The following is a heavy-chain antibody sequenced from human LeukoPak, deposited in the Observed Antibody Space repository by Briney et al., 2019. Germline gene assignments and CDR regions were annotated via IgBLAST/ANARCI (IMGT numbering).Heavy chain of an antibody. V-gene: IGHV4-59*01. Sequence: PSETLSLTCTDSGSSINSDYWSWLRQPPGEGPEWIGYIYHSGNTNYNPSLKSRVTISIDTSKKQFSLKLSSVTAADTAVYYCAKGAGWYNYWGQGTLVTVSS. J-gene: IGHJ4*02. CDR2: IYHSGNT. CDR1: GSSINSDY. D-gene: IGHD6-19*01. CDR3: AKGAGWYNY.